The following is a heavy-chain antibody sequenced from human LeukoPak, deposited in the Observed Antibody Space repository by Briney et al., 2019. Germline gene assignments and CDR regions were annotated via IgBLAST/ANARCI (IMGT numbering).Heavy chain of an antibody. CDR3: ARESYSNDGNYFDY. Sequence: GGSLRLSCAASGFTFSSYWMSWVRQAPGKGLEWVANIKQDGSEKYYVDSVKGRFTISRDNAKNSLYLQMNSLRAEDTAVYYCARESYSNDGNYFDYWGQGTLVTVSS. CDR2: IKQDGSEK. D-gene: IGHD4-11*01. CDR1: GFTFSSYW. J-gene: IGHJ4*02. V-gene: IGHV3-7*01.